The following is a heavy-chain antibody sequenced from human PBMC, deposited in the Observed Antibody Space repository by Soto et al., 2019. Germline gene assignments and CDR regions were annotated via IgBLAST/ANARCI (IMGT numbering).Heavy chain of an antibody. J-gene: IGHJ6*02. Sequence: QVQLVQSGAEVKKPGSSVKVSCKASGDTFSSHAISWVRQAPGQGLEWMGGIIPFFKATNYAQKFQGRVTITADDSTTTAYIALYSLRSEDMTVYYCARDVLLNCSDGTVSYYAMDVWGQGTTVTVSS. CDR1: GDTFSSHA. CDR3: ARDVLLNCSDGTVSYYAMDV. V-gene: IGHV1-69*01. CDR2: IIPFFKAT. D-gene: IGHD2-8*01.